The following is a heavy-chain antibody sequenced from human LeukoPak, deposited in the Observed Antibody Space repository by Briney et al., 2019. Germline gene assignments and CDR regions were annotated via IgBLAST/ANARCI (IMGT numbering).Heavy chain of an antibody. CDR2: ISSSSSYI. D-gene: IGHD5-12*01. CDR3: AGDHMGIVATIGGMDV. V-gene: IGHV3-21*01. J-gene: IGHJ6*02. CDR1: GFTFSSYS. Sequence: GGSLRLSCAASGFTFSSYSMNWVRQAPGKGLEWVSSISSSSSYIYYADSVKGRFPISRDNAKNSLYPQMNSLRAEDTAVYYCAGDHMGIVATIGGMDVWGQGTTVSVSS.